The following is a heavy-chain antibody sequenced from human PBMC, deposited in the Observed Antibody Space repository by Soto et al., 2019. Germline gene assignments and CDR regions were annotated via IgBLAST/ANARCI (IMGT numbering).Heavy chain of an antibody. D-gene: IGHD6-6*01. CDR3: ASASSSIYYNYYFGKDG. V-gene: IGHV4-59*01. CDR1: GGSISSSY. CDR2: IYYTGST. J-gene: IGHJ6*02. Sequence: SETLSLTCTVSGGSISSSYWSWIRQPPGKVLEWIGYIYYTGSTNYNPSLKSRVTISVDTSKNQFSLKLSSVTAADPAAYYCASASSSIYYNYYFGKDGWSQRTTVTVSS.